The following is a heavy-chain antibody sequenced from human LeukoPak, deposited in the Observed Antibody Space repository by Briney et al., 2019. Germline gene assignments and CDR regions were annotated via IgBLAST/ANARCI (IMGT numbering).Heavy chain of an antibody. D-gene: IGHD1-14*01. CDR1: GDSITNYY. CDR3: ARYRNEALFAFDI. CDR2: IYYSGST. V-gene: IGHV4-59*01. J-gene: IGHJ3*02. Sequence: SETLSLTCTVSGDSITNYYWSWIRQPPGKGLEWIGYIYYSGSTNYNPSLKSRVTISVDTSKSQSSLKLNSVTAADTAVYYCARYRNEALFAFDIWGQGTMVTVSS.